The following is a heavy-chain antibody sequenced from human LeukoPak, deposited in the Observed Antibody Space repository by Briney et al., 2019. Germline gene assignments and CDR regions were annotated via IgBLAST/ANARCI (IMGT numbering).Heavy chain of an antibody. CDR3: ARRTGWVDP. CDR1: GGSIARGGYS. Sequence: SETLSLTCIVSGGSIARGGYSWTWLRQPPGKGLEWIGGIYETGNSHYNSSLKSRVTISVDFAKNHFSLSLTTVTAADTAVYYCARRTGWVDPWGQGTLVTVSS. CDR2: IYETGNS. J-gene: IGHJ5*02. V-gene: IGHV4-30-2*01.